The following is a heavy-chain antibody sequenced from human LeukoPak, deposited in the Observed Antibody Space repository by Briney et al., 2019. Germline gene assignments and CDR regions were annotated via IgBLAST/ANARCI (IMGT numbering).Heavy chain of an antibody. Sequence: SETLSLTCAVYGGSFSGYYWSWIRQPPGKGLEWIGEINHSGGTNYNPSLKSRVTISVDTSKNQFSLKLSSVTAADTAVYYCARKLDTAMVTSHDAFDIWGQGTMVTVSS. CDR3: ARKLDTAMVTSHDAFDI. CDR2: INHSGGT. J-gene: IGHJ3*02. V-gene: IGHV4-34*01. CDR1: GGSFSGYY. D-gene: IGHD5-18*01.